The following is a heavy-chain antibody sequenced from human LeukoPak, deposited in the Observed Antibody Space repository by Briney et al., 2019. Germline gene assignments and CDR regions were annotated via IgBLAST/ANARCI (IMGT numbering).Heavy chain of an antibody. V-gene: IGHV3-21*01. CDR1: GFTFSSYS. J-gene: IGHJ4*02. Sequence: PGGSLRLSCAASGFTFSSYSMTWVRQAPGKGLEWVSSISSSSSYIYYADSVKGRFTISRDNAKNSLYLQMNSLRAEDTAVYYCASRGKGFPDPIDYWGQGTLVTVSS. CDR2: ISSSSSYI. D-gene: IGHD1-14*01. CDR3: ASRGKGFPDPIDY.